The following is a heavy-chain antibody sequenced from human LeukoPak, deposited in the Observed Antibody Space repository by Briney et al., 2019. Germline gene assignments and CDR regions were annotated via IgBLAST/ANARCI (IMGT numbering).Heavy chain of an antibody. CDR3: AKDSATPLLWFGEDY. Sequence: PGRSLRLSCAASGFTFSSYGMHWVRQAPGKGLEWVAVISYDGSNKYYADSVRGRFTISRDNSKNTLYLQMNSLRTEDTAVYYCAKDSATPLLWFGEDYWGQGTLVTVSS. D-gene: IGHD3-10*01. J-gene: IGHJ4*02. V-gene: IGHV3-30*18. CDR2: ISYDGSNK. CDR1: GFTFSSYG.